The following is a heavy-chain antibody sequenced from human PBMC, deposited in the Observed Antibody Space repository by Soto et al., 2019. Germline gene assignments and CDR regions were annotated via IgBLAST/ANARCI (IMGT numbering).Heavy chain of an antibody. Sequence: VKVSCKASGYTFTSYDINWVRQATGQGLEWMGWMNPNSGNTGYAQKFQGRVTMTRNTSISTAYMELSSLRSEDTAVYYCARGRYYYYYMDVWGKGTTVTVSS. V-gene: IGHV1-8*01. CDR3: ARGRYYYYYMDV. J-gene: IGHJ6*03. CDR1: GYTFTSYD. CDR2: MNPNSGNT.